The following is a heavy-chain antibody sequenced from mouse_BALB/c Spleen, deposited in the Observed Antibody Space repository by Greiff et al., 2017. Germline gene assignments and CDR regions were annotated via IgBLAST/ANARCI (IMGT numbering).Heavy chain of an antibody. CDR3: ARYDGYFLFAY. V-gene: IGHV3-6*02. CDR2: ISYDGSN. D-gene: IGHD2-3*01. J-gene: IGHJ3*01. Sequence: EVKLQESGPGLVKPSQSLSLTCSVTGYSITSGYYWNWIRQFPGNKLEWMGYISYDGSNNYNPSLKNRISITRDTSKNQFFLKLNSVTTEDTATYYCARYDGYFLFAYWGQGTLVTVSA. CDR1: GYSITSGYY.